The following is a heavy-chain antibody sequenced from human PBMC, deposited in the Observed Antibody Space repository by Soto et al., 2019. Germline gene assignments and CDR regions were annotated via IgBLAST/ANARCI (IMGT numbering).Heavy chain of an antibody. V-gene: IGHV4-59*12. CDR3: ARTGKFYYYDMSGLPFDP. J-gene: IGHJ5*02. CDR2: IYASGNT. D-gene: IGHD3-22*01. CDR1: GGSMSPYY. Sequence: SETLSLTCTASGGSMSPYYWNWIRQPPGKGLESIGYIYASGNTNYNPSLKRRVSISLDKSKNQFSLKLTSVTAADTAVYFCARTGKFYYYDMSGLPFDPWGPGVLVTVSS.